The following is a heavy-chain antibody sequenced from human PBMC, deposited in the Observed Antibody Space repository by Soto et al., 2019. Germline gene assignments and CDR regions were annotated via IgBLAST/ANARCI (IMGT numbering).Heavy chain of an antibody. CDR2: VSYDGSFK. CDR3: AKDSDQLLFDYYYFGMEV. J-gene: IGHJ6*02. V-gene: IGHV3-30*18. D-gene: IGHD2-2*01. Sequence: QVQLVESGGGVVQPGGSLRLSCEASGFTFSKFGIHWVRQAPGKGLEWVAVVSYDGSFKYYADSVKGRFTISRDNSKNPLFPQMNSLRPEDTALYFWAKDSDQLLFDYYYFGMEVWGQGTTVTVSS. CDR1: GFTFSKFG.